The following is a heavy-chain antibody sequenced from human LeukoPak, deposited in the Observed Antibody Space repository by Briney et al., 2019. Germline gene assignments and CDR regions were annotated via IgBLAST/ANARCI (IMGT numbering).Heavy chain of an antibody. D-gene: IGHD3-22*01. V-gene: IGHV1-69*04. CDR2: IIPILGIA. J-gene: IGHJ4*02. CDR3: ASPGSYYYDSSGYLDY. CDR1: GGTFSSYA. Sequence: SVTVSCKASGGTFSSYAISWVRQAPGQGLEWMGRIIPILGIANYAQKFQGRVTITADKSTSTAYMELSSLRSEDTAVYYCASPGSYYYDSSGYLDYWGQGTLVTVSS.